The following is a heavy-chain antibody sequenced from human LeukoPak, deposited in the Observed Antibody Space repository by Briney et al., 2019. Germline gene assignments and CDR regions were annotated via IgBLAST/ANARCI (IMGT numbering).Heavy chain of an antibody. CDR3: ARICSTTDCLISA. D-gene: IGHD2-2*01. CDR1: GFTFSRYW. CDR2: INSDGSYT. J-gene: IGHJ4*02. Sequence: GGSLRLSCAVPGFTFSRYWMHWVRQAPGKGLVWVSRINSDGSYTSYADFVKGRFTISRDNAKNTVYLQMSSLRAEDTAVYYCARICSTTDCLISAWGQGTLVTVSS. V-gene: IGHV3-74*01.